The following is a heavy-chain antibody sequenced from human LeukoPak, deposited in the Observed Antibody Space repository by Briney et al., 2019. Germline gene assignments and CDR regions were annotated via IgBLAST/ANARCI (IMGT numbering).Heavy chain of an antibody. V-gene: IGHV1-2*02. CDR2: INPNSGGT. D-gene: IGHD6-19*01. Sequence: ASVKVSCKASGGTFSSYAISWVRQAPGQGLEWMGWINPNSGGTNYAQKFQGRVTMTRDTSISTAYMELSRLRSDDTAVYYCARGPYSGWSSPLNYWGQGTLVTVSS. CDR3: ARGPYSGWSSPLNY. J-gene: IGHJ4*02. CDR1: GGTFSSYA.